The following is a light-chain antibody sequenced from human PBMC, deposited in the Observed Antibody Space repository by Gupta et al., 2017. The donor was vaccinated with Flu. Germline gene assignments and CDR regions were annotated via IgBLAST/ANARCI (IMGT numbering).Light chain of an antibody. CDR2: GTS. CDR1: ESVNRNH. V-gene: IGKV3-20*01. CDR3: HHYGTSPYT. Sequence: GTLSLSPGEGVTLSCRASESVNRNHLAWYQQKRGQAPRLLMYGTSNRAPGVPDRFSGGGAGTDFTLTINRLDPEDSALFYCHHYGTSPYTFGQGTKLEIK. J-gene: IGKJ2*01.